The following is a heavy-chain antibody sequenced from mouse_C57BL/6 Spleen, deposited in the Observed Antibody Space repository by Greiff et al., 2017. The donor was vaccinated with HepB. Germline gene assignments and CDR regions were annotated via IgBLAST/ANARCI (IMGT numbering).Heavy chain of an antibody. CDR2: IDPSDSYT. V-gene: IGHV1-69*01. D-gene: IGHD1-1*01. CDR1: GYTFTSYW. Sequence: QVQLQQPGAELVMPGASVKLSCKASGYTFTSYWMHWVKQRPGQGLEWIGEIDPSDSYTNYNQKFKGKSTLTVDKSSSTAYMQLSSLTSEDSAVYYCARSTVVGGDFDVWGTGTTVTVSS. CDR3: ARSTVVGGDFDV. J-gene: IGHJ1*03.